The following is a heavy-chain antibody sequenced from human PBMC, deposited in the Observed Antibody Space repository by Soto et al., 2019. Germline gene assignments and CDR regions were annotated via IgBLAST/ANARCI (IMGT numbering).Heavy chain of an antibody. Sequence: PGESLKISCKTSGYTFSAFWIHWVRQVPGKGLEWLGKIDPSDSYTNYSPSFEGHITISTDNSITTAYLQWSSLRASDTALYFCARVYKNWFDSWAQGTMVTVSS. V-gene: IGHV5-10-1*01. J-gene: IGHJ5*01. CDR3: ARVYKNWFDS. CDR2: IDPSDSYT. CDR1: GYTFSAFW. D-gene: IGHD1-1*01.